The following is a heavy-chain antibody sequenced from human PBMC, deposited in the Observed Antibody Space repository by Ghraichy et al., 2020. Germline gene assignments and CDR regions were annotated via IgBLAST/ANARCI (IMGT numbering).Heavy chain of an antibody. V-gene: IGHV1-18*01. CDR2: ISAYNGNT. J-gene: IGHJ6*02. D-gene: IGHD3-10*01. CDR1: GYTFTSYG. CDR3: ARDRGSGSYYKDYYYYGMDV. Sequence: ASVKVSCKASGYTFTSYGISWVRQAPGQGLEWMGWISAYNGNTNYAQKLQGRVTMTTDTSTSTAYMELRSLRSDDTAVYYCARDRGSGSYYKDYYYYGMDVWGQGTTVTVSS.